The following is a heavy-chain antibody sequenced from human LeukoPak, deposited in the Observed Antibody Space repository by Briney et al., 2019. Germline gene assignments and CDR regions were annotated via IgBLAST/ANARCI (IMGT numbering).Heavy chain of an antibody. CDR2: IWYDGSNK. D-gene: IGHD3-9*01. Sequence: PGGSLRLSCAASGFTFSSCGMHRVRQAPGKGLEWVAVIWYDGSNKYYADSVKGRFTISRDNSKNTLYLQMNSLRAEDTAVYYCARDRVLRYFDWLFDYWGQGTLVTVSS. CDR3: ARDRVLRYFDWLFDY. V-gene: IGHV3-33*01. CDR1: GFTFSSCG. J-gene: IGHJ4*02.